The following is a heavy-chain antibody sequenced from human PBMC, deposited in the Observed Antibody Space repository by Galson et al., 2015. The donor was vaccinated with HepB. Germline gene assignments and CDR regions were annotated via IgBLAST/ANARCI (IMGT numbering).Heavy chain of an antibody. J-gene: IGHJ4*01. CDR1: GFTFSNAW. CDR2: IKSKTDGGTT. V-gene: IGHV3-15*01. Sequence: SLRLSCAASGFTFSNAWMNWVRQAPGKRLEWVGRIKSKTDGGTTDYAAPVKGRFTISRDDSRNTLYLQMNSLKTEDTAVYYCTTDVVTAVALDYWGQGTLVPVSS. D-gene: IGHD2-21*02. CDR3: TTDVVTAVALDY.